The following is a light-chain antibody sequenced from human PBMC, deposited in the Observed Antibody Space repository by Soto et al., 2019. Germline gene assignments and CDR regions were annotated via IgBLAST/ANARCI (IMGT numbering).Light chain of an antibody. CDR1: QDIRNY. V-gene: IGKV1-33*01. J-gene: IGKJ4*01. CDR3: QHYDHLPPLS. CDR2: DAS. Sequence: DIQMTQSPSSLSASVGDRVTITCQASQDIRNYLKWYQQKPGKAPNLLIYDASNLRAGVPSRFSGSVSGTEFTYTISSLQPEDIATYYCQHYDHLPPLSFGGGTKVEIK.